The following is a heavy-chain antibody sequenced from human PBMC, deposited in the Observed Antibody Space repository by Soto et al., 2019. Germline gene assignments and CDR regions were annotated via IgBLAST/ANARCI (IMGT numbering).Heavy chain of an antibody. V-gene: IGHV3-23*04. CDR1: GFTFDDYA. J-gene: IGHJ4*02. CDR2: ISGSGGST. D-gene: IGHD3-22*01. CDR3: AKDSSGYWPGFDY. Sequence: DVQLVESGGGLVQPGRSLRLSCAASGFTFDDYAMSWVRQAPGKGLEWVSAISGSGGSTYYADSVKGRFTISRDNSKNTLYLQMNSLRAGNTAVYYCAKDSSGYWPGFDYWGQGSLVTVSS.